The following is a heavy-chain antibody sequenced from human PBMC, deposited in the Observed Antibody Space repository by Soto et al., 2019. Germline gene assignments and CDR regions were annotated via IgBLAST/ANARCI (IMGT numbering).Heavy chain of an antibody. CDR2: IYYSGST. J-gene: IGHJ5*02. D-gene: IGHD1-26*01. Sequence: QVQLQESGPGLVKPSETLSLTCTVSGGSISSYYWSWIRQPQGKGLEWIGYIYYSGSTNYNPSLKRLVTISVATSKNQFSLKLSSVTAADTAVYYCARGWEWFDPWGQGTLVTVSS. V-gene: IGHV4-59*01. CDR3: ARGWEWFDP. CDR1: GGSISSYY.